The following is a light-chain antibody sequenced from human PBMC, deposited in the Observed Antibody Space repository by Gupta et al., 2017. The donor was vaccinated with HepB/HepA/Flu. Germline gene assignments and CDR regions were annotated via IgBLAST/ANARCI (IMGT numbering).Light chain of an antibody. V-gene: IGKV3-20*01. CDR1: QSVSSSY. J-gene: IGKJ2*04. CDR3: QQYGSSPGCS. CDR2: GAS. Sequence: EIVLTQSPGTLSLSPGERATLSCRASQSVSSSYLAWYQQKPGQAPRLLIYGASSRATGIPDRFSGSGSETDFTLTISRLEPEDFAVYYCQQYGSSPGCSFGQGTKLEIK.